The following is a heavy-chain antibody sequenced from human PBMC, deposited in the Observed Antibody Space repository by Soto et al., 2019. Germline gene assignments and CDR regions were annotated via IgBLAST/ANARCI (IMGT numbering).Heavy chain of an antibody. CDR1: VGTFSSYA. J-gene: IGHJ6*02. CDR3: ASKDTAMDYYYYGMDV. V-gene: IGHV1-69*13. D-gene: IGHD5-18*01. CDR2: IIPIFGTA. Sequence: ASVKVSCKASVGTFSSYAISWVRQAPGQGLEWMGGIIPIFGTANYAQKFQGRVTITADESTSTAYMELSSLRSEDTAVYYCASKDTAMDYYYYGMDVWGQGTTVTVSS.